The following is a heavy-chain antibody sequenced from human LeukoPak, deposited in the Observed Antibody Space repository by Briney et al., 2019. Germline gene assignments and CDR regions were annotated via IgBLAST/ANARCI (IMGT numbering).Heavy chain of an antibody. Sequence: TGGSLRLSCAASGFTFSRYGMHWVRQAPGKGLEWVAVISYDGSNKYYVDSVNGRFTISKDNSKNTLYLQMNSLRAEDTAVYYCAKDRDILTGYLDYWGPGTLVTVSS. CDR2: ISYDGSNK. D-gene: IGHD3-9*01. CDR1: GFTFSRYG. V-gene: IGHV3-30*18. J-gene: IGHJ4*02. CDR3: AKDRDILTGYLDY.